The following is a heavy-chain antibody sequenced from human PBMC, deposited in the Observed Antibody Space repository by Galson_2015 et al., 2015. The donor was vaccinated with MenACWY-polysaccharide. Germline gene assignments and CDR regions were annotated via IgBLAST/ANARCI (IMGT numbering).Heavy chain of an antibody. CDR1: GVTFSTSA. J-gene: IGHJ4*02. V-gene: IGHV3-30-3*01. Sequence: SLRLSCAASGVTFSTSAMHWVRQAPGKGLEWVAVISYDGTNKYYADFVKGRFTISRDNSKNTVYLQVNSLRAEDTAVYYCASGYCGGTICSPPFDYWGLGTLVTVSS. CDR2: ISYDGTNK. D-gene: IGHD2-2*01. CDR3: ASGYCGGTICSPPFDY.